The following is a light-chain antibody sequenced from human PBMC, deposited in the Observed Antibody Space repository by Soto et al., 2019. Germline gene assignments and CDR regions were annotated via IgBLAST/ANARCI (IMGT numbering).Light chain of an antibody. CDR3: QQYGSSPRT. Sequence: EIVLTQSPGTLSLSPGERATLSCRASQSVTSSFLAWYQQIPGQAPRLLIYGASSRATGIPDRFSGSGSGTDFPLTISRLEPEDCAVYYCQQYGSSPRTFGQGTKVEIK. V-gene: IGKV3-20*01. CDR1: QSVTSSF. J-gene: IGKJ1*01. CDR2: GAS.